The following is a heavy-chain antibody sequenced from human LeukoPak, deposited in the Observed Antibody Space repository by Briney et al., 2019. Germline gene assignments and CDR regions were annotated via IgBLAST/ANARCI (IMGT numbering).Heavy chain of an antibody. CDR3: ARLDLLDY. CDR2: IHYSGST. D-gene: IGHD2-15*01. J-gene: IGHJ4*02. CDR1: GGSISSTSYY. V-gene: IGHV4-39*01. Sequence: SETLSLTCTVSGGSISSTSYYWGWIRRPPGKGLEWIGSIHYSGSTYYNPSLKSRVTISVDTSKNQLSLKLSSVTAADTAVYYCARLDLLDYWGQGTLVTVSS.